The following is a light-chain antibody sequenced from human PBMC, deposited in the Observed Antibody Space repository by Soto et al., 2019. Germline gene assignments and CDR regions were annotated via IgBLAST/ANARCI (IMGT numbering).Light chain of an antibody. CDR3: GAWDNNLSAVV. Sequence: QSVLTQPPSVSAAPGQKVTISCSGSNSNIGNNYVSWYQQLPGAAPKLLIYDTYKRPSGIPDRFSGSKSGASATLDIAGIQTGDGADYFWGAWDNNLSAVVFGGGTKLTVL. V-gene: IGLV1-51*01. CDR1: NSNIGNNY. CDR2: DTY. J-gene: IGLJ2*01.